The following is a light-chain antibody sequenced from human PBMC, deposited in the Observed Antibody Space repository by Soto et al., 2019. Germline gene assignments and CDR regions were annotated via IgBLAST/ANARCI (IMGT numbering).Light chain of an antibody. V-gene: IGLV2-14*01. CDR2: QVN. CDR1: RSDIGDSNF. Sequence: QSALTQPASVSGSPGQSVTISCTGPRSDIGDSNFISWYQHSPGKAPRLLIYQVNNRPSGVSGRFSGSKAGNTASLTISGLLDDDEADYFCASFRSGTTLVFGSGTKLTVL. CDR3: ASFRSGTTLV. J-gene: IGLJ1*01.